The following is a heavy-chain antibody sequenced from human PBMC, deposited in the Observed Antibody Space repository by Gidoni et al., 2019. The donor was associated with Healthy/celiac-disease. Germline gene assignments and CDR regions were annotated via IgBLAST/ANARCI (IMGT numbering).Heavy chain of an antibody. Sequence: QVQLVQSGAEVKKPGSSVQVSCKSSGGTFSSYTISWVRQAPGQGLEWMGRIIPILGIANYAQKFQGRVRITADKSTSTDYMELSSLRSEDTAVYYCARYNNHSKNRILFDYWGQGTLVTVSS. D-gene: IGHD3-10*01. V-gene: IGHV1-69*02. J-gene: IGHJ4*02. CDR3: ARYNNHSKNRILFDY. CDR2: IIPILGIA. CDR1: GGTFSSYT.